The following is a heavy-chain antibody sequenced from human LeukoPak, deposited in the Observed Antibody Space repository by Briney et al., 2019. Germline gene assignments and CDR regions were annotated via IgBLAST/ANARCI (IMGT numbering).Heavy chain of an antibody. CDR1: GFTFSSYW. J-gene: IGHJ4*02. CDR3: AHSEFYVSGKYAGLDN. Sequence: GGSLRLSCAASGFTFSSYWMHWVRQAPGKGLVWVSRINTDGSSTSYADSVKGRFTISRDNAKNTLYLQMNFLGVEDTAVYYCAHSEFYVSGKYAGLDNWGQGTLVTVSS. CDR2: INTDGSST. V-gene: IGHV3-74*01. D-gene: IGHD3-10*01.